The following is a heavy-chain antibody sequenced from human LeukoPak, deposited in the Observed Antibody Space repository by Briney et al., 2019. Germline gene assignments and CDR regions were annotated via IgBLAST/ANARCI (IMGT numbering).Heavy chain of an antibody. V-gene: IGHV1-18*04. CDR3: ARGAVDYYGSGSYRGWFDP. CDR1: GFTFTAYH. Sequence: ASVKVSCKASGFTFTAYHMHWVRQAPGQGLEWMGWISAYNGNTNYAQKLQGRVTMTTDTSTSTAYMELRSLRSDDTAVYYCARGAVDYYGSGSYRGWFDPWGQGTLVTVSS. J-gene: IGHJ5*02. D-gene: IGHD3-10*01. CDR2: ISAYNGNT.